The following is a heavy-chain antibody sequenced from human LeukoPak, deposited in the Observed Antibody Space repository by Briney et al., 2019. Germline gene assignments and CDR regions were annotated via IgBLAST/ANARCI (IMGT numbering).Heavy chain of an antibody. CDR2: IDYSGNT. V-gene: IGHV4-39*01. J-gene: IGHJ4*02. D-gene: IGHD1-14*01. CDR3: ARNPPATAEFYFDY. Sequence: SETLSLTCTVSGGSISRSGYCWGWIRQPPGKGLEWIGSIDYSGNTNYNPSLKSRVTISVDMSKNQFSLKLSSVTAADTAVYFCARNPPATAEFYFDYWGQGTLVTVSS. CDR1: GGSISRSGYC.